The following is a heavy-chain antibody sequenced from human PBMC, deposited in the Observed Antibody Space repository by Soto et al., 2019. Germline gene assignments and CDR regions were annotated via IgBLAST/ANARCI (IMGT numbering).Heavy chain of an antibody. CDR3: AGQGCNTTSCYPYHY. V-gene: IGHV4-59*12. CDR2: IFHTGTT. Sequence: SETRSLPLSGSCDAIRGYRCNLIRKLPGKGLEWIGYIFHTGTTKYNPSLKSRLTISVDTSKHQFSLKLSSVTAADTAVYYCAGQGCNTTSCYPYHYWGQGTLVT. J-gene: IGHJ4*02. CDR1: CDAIRGYR. D-gene: IGHD2-2*01.